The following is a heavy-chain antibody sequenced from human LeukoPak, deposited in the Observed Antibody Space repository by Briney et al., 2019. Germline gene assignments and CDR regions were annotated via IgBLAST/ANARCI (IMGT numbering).Heavy chain of an antibody. D-gene: IGHD3-10*01. CDR1: GFTFSSYW. CDR3: AKVLNTMVRGVIQSYFDY. Sequence: GGSLRLSCAASGFTFSSYWMSWVRQAPGKGLEWVANIKQDGSEKYYVDSVKGRFTISRDNSKNTLYLQMNSLRAEDTAVYYCAKVLNTMVRGVIQSYFDYWGQGTLVTVSS. V-gene: IGHV3-7*01. CDR2: IKQDGSEK. J-gene: IGHJ4*02.